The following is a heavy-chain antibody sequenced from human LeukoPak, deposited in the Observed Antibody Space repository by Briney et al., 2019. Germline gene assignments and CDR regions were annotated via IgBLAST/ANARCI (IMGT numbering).Heavy chain of an antibody. D-gene: IGHD1-26*01. CDR3: ARDGSAYTINFYQALDV. CDR2: VWHDDNQK. Sequence: GRSLRLSCAASGFPFSIFGMHWVRQAPGKGLEWVAVVWHDDNQKYYADSVKGRFTISKDNSKKTVYLQMNSLRAEDTATYYCARDGSAYTINFYQALDVWGQGTMVTVSS. V-gene: IGHV3-33*01. CDR1: GFPFSIFG. J-gene: IGHJ3*01.